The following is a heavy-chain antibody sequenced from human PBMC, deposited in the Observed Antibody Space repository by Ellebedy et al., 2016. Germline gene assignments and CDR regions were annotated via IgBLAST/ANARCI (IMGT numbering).Heavy chain of an antibody. CDR3: ARPVSGGGCYLCGFDI. CDR2: IYPGDSDT. V-gene: IGHV5-51*01. CDR1: GYNFPTYW. D-gene: IGHD2-15*01. Sequence: GESLKISCKGSGYNFPTYWIAWVRQMPGKGLEWMGIIYPGDSDTRYSPSFQGQVTISADKSISTAYLQWSSLKASDTATYYCARPVSGGGCYLCGFDIWGQGTTVIVSP. J-gene: IGHJ3*02.